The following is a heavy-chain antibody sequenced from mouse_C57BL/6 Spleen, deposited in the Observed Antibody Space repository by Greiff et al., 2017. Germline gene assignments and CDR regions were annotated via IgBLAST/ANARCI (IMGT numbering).Heavy chain of an antibody. CDR2: ISSGGDYI. CDR3: TRDEKYSNYEDWLAY. CDR1: GFTFSSYA. J-gene: IGHJ3*01. V-gene: IGHV5-9-1*02. Sequence: EVQVVESGEGLVKPGGSLKLSCAASGFTFSSYAMSWVRQTPEKRLEWVAYISSGGDYIYYADTVKGRFTISRDNSRNTLYLQMSSLKYEDTAMYYCTRDEKYSNYEDWLAYWGQGTLVTVSA. D-gene: IGHD2-5*01.